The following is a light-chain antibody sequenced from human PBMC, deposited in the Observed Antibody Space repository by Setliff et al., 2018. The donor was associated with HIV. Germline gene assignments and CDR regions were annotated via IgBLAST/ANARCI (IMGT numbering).Light chain of an antibody. CDR1: SSDVGGYNY. V-gene: IGLV2-14*01. CDR2: EVS. Sequence: QSALTQPASVSGSPGQSITISCTGTSSDVGGYNYVSWYQQHPGKAPKLMIYEVSNRPSGVSDRFSGSKSGNTASLTISGRQTEDEADYFCSSYTSSSPLYVFGTGTKGTV. J-gene: IGLJ1*01. CDR3: SSYTSSSPLYV.